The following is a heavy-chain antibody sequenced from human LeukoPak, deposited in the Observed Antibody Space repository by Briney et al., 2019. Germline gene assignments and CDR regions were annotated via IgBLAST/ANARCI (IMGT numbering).Heavy chain of an antibody. D-gene: IGHD6-6*01. J-gene: IGHJ4*02. CDR2: IIPIFGTA. Sequence: GSSVKVSCKASGGTFSSYAISWVRQAPGQGLEWMGGIIPIFGTANYAQKFQGRVTITADKSTSTAYMELSSLRSEDTAVYYCARETIAARPSHLVAPDYWGQGTLVTVSS. CDR3: ARETIAARPSHLVAPDY. CDR1: GGTFSSYA. V-gene: IGHV1-69*06.